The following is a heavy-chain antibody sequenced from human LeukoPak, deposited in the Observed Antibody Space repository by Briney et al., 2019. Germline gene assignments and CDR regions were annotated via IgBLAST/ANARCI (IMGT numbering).Heavy chain of an antibody. J-gene: IGHJ4*02. Sequence: SETLPLTCAVSGGSISSSNWWSWVRQPPGKGLEWIGEIYHSGSTNYNPSLKSRVTISVDKSKNQFSLKLSSVTAADTAVYYCARASYCSGGSCYSTPFDYWGQGTLVTVSS. CDR2: IYHSGST. CDR1: GGSISSSNW. CDR3: ARASYCSGGSCYSTPFDY. D-gene: IGHD2-15*01. V-gene: IGHV4-4*02.